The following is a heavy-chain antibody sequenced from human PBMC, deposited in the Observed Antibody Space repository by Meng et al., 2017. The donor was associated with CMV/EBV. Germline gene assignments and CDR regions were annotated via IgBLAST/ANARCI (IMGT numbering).Heavy chain of an antibody. V-gene: IGHV4-61*01. J-gene: IGHJ6*02. D-gene: IGHD3-3*01. Sequence: SETLSLTCTVSGGSVSSGSYYWSWIRQPPGKGLEWIGYIYYSGSTNYNPSLKSRVTISVDTSKNQFSLKLSSVTAADTAVYYCARAATIFEYYGMDVRGQGTTVTVSS. CDR3: ARAATIFEYYGMDV. CDR1: GGSVSSGSYY. CDR2: IYYSGST.